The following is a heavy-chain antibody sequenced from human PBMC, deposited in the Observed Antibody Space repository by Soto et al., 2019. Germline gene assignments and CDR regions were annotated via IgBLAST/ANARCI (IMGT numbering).Heavy chain of an antibody. J-gene: IGHJ4*02. Sequence: GSGPTLVNPTETLTLTCTVSGFSLSNARMGVSWIRQPPGKALEWLAHIFSNDEKSYSTSLKSRLTISKDTSKSQVVLTMTNMDPVDTATYYCARISSSYYYDSSGGSFDYWGQGTLVTVSS. D-gene: IGHD3-22*01. CDR3: ARISSSYYYDSSGGSFDY. V-gene: IGHV2-26*01. CDR1: GFSLSNARMG. CDR2: IFSNDEK.